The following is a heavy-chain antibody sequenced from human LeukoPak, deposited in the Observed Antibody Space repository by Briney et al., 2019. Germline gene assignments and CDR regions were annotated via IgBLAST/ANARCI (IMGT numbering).Heavy chain of an antibody. CDR1: GFTFSSHS. Sequence: PGGSLSLSCAASGFTFSSHSMNWVRQAPGKGLEWISHISSSASTIKYADSVEGRFTISRDNAKNSLDLQMSTLRVEDTAVYYCARGTALLDVWGKGTTVTVSS. CDR3: ARGTALLDV. D-gene: IGHD1-1*01. V-gene: IGHV3-48*01. J-gene: IGHJ6*04. CDR2: ISSSASTI.